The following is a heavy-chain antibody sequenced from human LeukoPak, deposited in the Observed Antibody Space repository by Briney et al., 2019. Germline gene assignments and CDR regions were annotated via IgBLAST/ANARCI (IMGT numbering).Heavy chain of an antibody. V-gene: IGHV3-53*01. CDR3: ARGGDGSGYYYFDY. CDR2: FYSGGGT. D-gene: IGHD3-22*01. Sequence: PGGSLRLSCAASGFAVGSNYMNWVRQAPGEGLEWVSVFYSGGGTYYADSVKGRFTISRDISKNTLYLQMNSLRAEDTAVYYCARGGDGSGYYYFDYWGQGTLVTVSS. CDR1: GFAVGSNY. J-gene: IGHJ4*02.